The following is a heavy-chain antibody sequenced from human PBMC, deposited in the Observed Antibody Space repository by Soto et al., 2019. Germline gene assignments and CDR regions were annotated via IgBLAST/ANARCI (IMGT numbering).Heavy chain of an antibody. CDR3: AKERQATTVTLPDS. V-gene: IGHV3-23*01. CDR1: GFTFSSYA. D-gene: IGHD4-17*01. Sequence: PGGSLRLSCAASGFTFSSYAMNWVRQAPGKGLFCVSTIIGIGFTSYYADSVKGRFTISRDISKNSLYLQLNSLRAEDTAVYYCAKERQATTVTLPDSWGQGTLVTVSS. CDR2: IIGIGFTS. J-gene: IGHJ4*02.